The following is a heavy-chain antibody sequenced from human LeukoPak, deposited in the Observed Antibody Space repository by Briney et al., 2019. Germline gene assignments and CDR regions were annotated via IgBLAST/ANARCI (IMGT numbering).Heavy chain of an antibody. CDR3: ARGDYYDSSGYYDHFDY. CDR2: IYYSGST. V-gene: IGHV4-59*01. Sequence: SETLSLTCTVSGGSISSYYSSWIRQPPGKGLEWIGYIYYSGSTNYNPSLKSRVTISVDTSKNQFSLKLSSVTAADTAVYYCARGDYYDSSGYYDHFDYWGQGTLVTVSS. J-gene: IGHJ4*02. CDR1: GGSISSYY. D-gene: IGHD3-22*01.